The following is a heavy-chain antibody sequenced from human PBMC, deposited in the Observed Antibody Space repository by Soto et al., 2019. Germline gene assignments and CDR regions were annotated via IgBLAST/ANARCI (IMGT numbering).Heavy chain of an antibody. J-gene: IGHJ4*02. CDR3: ARCSTSCYYFDY. V-gene: IGHV1-69*13. D-gene: IGHD2-2*01. CDR1: GGTFSSYA. CDR2: IIPIFGTA. Sequence: SVKVSCKASGGTFSSYAISWVRQAPGQGLEWMGGIIPIFGTANYAQKFQGRVTITADESTSTAYMELSSLRSEDTAVYYCARCSTSCYYFDYWGRGTLVTVSS.